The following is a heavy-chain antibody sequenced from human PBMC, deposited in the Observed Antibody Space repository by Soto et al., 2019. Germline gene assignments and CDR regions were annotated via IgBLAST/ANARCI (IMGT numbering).Heavy chain of an antibody. CDR2: IWYDGSNK. CDR1: GFTFSSCG. CDR3: ARDGSGSYLDY. D-gene: IGHD1-26*01. V-gene: IGHV3-33*01. Sequence: QVQLVESGGGVVQPGRSLRLSCAASGFTFSSCGMHWVRQAPGKGLEWVAVIWYDGSNKYYADSVKGRFTISRDNSKNTLYLQMNSLRAEDTAVYYCARDGSGSYLDYWGQGTLVPVSS. J-gene: IGHJ4*02.